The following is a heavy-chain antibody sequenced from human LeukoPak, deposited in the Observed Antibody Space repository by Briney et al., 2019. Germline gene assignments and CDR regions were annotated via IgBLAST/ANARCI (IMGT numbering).Heavy chain of an antibody. J-gene: IGHJ4*02. Sequence: SETLSLTCTVSGGSISGYYWSWIWQPPGKGLEWIGYISCSGSTNYNPSLKSRVSISVDTSKNQFSLNLNSVTAADTAVFYCARHGSGWSFDYWGQGTLVTVSS. V-gene: IGHV4-59*08. D-gene: IGHD6-19*01. CDR1: GGSISGYY. CDR2: ISCSGST. CDR3: ARHGSGWSFDY.